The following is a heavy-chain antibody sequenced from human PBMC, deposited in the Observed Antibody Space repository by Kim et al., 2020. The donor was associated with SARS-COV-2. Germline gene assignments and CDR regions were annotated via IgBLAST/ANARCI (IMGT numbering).Heavy chain of an antibody. CDR2: ISSSSSYI. CDR1: GFTFSSYS. J-gene: IGHJ6*02. Sequence: GGSLRLSCAASGFTFSSYSMNWVRQAPGKGLEWVSSISSSSSYIYYADSVKGRFTISRDNAKNSLYLQMNSLRAEDTAVYYCARDLIGYCSSTSWKWGCYGMDVWGQGTTVTVSS. CDR3: ARDLIGYCSSTSWKWGCYGMDV. V-gene: IGHV3-21*01. D-gene: IGHD2-2*01.